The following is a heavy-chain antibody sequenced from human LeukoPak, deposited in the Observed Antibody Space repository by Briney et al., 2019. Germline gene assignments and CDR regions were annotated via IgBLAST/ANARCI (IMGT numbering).Heavy chain of an antibody. V-gene: IGHV5-51*01. CDR3: ARSGGYDSMEIDY. CDR2: IYPGDSDT. CDR1: GYSFTSYW. Sequence: PGESLKISCKGSGYSFTSYWIGWVRQMPGKGLEWMGIIYPGDSDTRYSPSFPGQVTISADKSISTAYLQWSSLKASDTAVYYCARSGGYDSMEIDYWGQGTLVTVSP. D-gene: IGHD5-12*01. J-gene: IGHJ4*02.